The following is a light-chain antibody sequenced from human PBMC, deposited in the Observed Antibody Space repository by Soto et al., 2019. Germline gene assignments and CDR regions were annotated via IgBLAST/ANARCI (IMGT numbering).Light chain of an antibody. Sequence: DIQMNNSPFTLSAYEGDTVTVTCRASQSVSGWLAWYQQKPGKAPKLLIYKASSLESGVPSRFSGSGSGTEFTLTISSLQPDDFATYYCQQDYSYLRTFCQVAKVDIK. V-gene: IGKV1-5*03. CDR1: QSVSGW. CDR2: KAS. CDR3: QQDYSYLRT. J-gene: IGKJ1*01.